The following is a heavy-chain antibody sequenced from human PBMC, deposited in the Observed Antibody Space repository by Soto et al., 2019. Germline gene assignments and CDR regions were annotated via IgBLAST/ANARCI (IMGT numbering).Heavy chain of an antibody. CDR1: GFTFSSYA. D-gene: IGHD5-12*01. V-gene: IGHV3-23*01. Sequence: EVQLLESGGGLVQPGGSLRLSCAASGFTFSSYAMSWVRQAPGKGLAWVSAISGSGGSTYYADSVKGRFTISRDNSKNTLYLQMNSLRADDTAVYYCAKYDVWWLRLGYFDYWGQGTLVTVSS. CDR2: ISGSGGST. CDR3: AKYDVWWLRLGYFDY. J-gene: IGHJ4*02.